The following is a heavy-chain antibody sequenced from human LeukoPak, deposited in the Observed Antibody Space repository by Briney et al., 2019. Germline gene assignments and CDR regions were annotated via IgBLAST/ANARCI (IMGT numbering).Heavy chain of an antibody. V-gene: IGHV3-7*05. CDR2: IKQDGSEK. J-gene: IGHJ4*02. Sequence: PGGSLRLSCAASGFTFSSYWMSWVRQAPGKGLEWVANIKQDGSEKYYVDSVKGRFTISRDNAKNLVYLQMNSLRAEDTAGYYCVRETSRDFNWGQGTLVTVSS. CDR3: VRETSRDFN. CDR1: GFTFSSYW. D-gene: IGHD3/OR15-3a*01.